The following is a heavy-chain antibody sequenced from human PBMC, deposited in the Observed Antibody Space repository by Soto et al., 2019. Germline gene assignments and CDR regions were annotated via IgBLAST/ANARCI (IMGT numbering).Heavy chain of an antibody. CDR2: ISGSGGST. CDR1: GFTFSSYA. V-gene: IGHV3-23*01. D-gene: IGHD2-8*01. CDR3: AEDPHYDIVLMVFRGS. Sequence: EVKLLESGGGLVQPGGSLRLSCAASGFTFSSYAMSWVRQAPGKGLEWVSAISGSGGSTYYADSVKGRFTISRDNSKIPLYLHMNSLRAEDTAVYYCAEDPHYDIVLMVFRGSWGQGTRVTVSS. J-gene: IGHJ4*02.